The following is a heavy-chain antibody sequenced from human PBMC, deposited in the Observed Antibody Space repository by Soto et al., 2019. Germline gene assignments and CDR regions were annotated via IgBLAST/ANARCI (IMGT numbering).Heavy chain of an antibody. V-gene: IGHV1-8*01. D-gene: IGHD2-2*03. CDR2: VNPNSGNT. CDR3: ARASYLDPAFDI. CDR1: GYTFTSYD. J-gene: IGHJ3*02. Sequence: QVQLVQSGAEVKRPGASVKVSCKASGYTFTSYDFNWVRQAPGQGLEWMGWVNPNSGNTDYAQKFQGRVTMTRNTSIRIAYMELSSLRSEDTAVYYCARASYLDPAFDIWGQGTTVTVSS.